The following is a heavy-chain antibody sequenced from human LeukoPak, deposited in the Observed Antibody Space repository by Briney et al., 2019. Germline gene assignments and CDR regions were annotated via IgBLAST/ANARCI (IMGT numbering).Heavy chain of an antibody. Sequence: GGSLRLSCAASGFAFSSYAMSWVRQAPGKGLEWVSVITGSGGNAYYTDSVKGRFTISRDNSKNTLYLQMNSLRAEDTAVYYCAKDQRSIAALYWGQGTLVTVSS. CDR1: GFAFSSYA. V-gene: IGHV3-23*01. CDR3: AKDQRSIAALY. CDR2: ITGSGGNA. D-gene: IGHD6-6*01. J-gene: IGHJ4*02.